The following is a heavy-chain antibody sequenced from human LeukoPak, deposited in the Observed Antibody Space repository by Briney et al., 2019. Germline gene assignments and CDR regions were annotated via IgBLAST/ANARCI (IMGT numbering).Heavy chain of an antibody. CDR2: MNPNSGNT. V-gene: IGHV1-8*01. J-gene: IGHJ3*02. Sequence: ASVKVSCKASGYTFTSYDINWVRQATGQGLEWMGWMNPNSGNTGYAQKFQGRVTMTRNTSISTAYMELSSLRSEDTAVYYCARDLRLRHFDWLLSNDAFDIWGQGTMVTVSS. CDR1: GYTFTSYD. CDR3: ARDLRLRHFDWLLSNDAFDI. D-gene: IGHD3-9*01.